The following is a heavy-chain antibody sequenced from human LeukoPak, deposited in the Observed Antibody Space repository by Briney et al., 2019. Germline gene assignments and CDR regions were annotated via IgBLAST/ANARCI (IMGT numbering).Heavy chain of an antibody. V-gene: IGHV1-69*13. J-gene: IGHJ4*02. CDR3: ARDDLSGIQLPDY. D-gene: IGHD5-18*01. CDR1: GGTFSSYA. Sequence: GASVKVSCKASGGTFSSYAISWVQQAPGQGLEWMGGIIPIFGTANYAQKFQGRVTITADESTSTAYMELSSLRSEDTAVYYCARDDLSGIQLPDYWGQGTLVTVSS. CDR2: IIPIFGTA.